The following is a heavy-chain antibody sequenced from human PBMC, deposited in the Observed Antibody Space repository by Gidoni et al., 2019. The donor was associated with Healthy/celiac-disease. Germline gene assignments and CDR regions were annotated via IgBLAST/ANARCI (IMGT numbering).Heavy chain of an antibody. D-gene: IGHD3-3*01. J-gene: IGHJ4*02. V-gene: IGHV4-4*07. Sequence: QVQLQESGPGLVKPSETLSLTCPVPGGSISSYYWSWIRPPAGKGLEWIGRIYTSGSTNYNPSLKSRVTMSVDTSKNQFSLKLSSVTAADTAVYYCARDSIFGVVIPLYFDYWGQGTLVTVSS. CDR1: GGSISSYY. CDR3: ARDSIFGVVIPLYFDY. CDR2: IYTSGST.